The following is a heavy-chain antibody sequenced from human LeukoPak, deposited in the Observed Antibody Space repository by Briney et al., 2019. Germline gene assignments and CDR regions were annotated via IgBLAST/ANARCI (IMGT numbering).Heavy chain of an antibody. D-gene: IGHD6-6*01. CDR3: ARDSLLKYSSSPGDFDY. J-gene: IGHJ4*02. CDR2: ISSTSSYI. Sequence: GGSLRLSCAASGFTFSTYSMNWVRQAPGRGLEWVSSISSTSSYIYYADSMKGRFTISRDNAKNSLYLQMNSLRAEDTAVYYCARDSLLKYSSSPGDFDYWGQGTLVTVSS. CDR1: GFTFSTYS. V-gene: IGHV3-21*01.